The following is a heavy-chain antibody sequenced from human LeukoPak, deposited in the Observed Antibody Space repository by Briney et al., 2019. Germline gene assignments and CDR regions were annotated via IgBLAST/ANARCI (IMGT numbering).Heavy chain of an antibody. Sequence: PGGSLRLSCAASGFPFSTYGLHWVRQAPGKGLEWVAVTHADAIHGNNKYYADSVKGRFTISRDNAKNSLYLQMNSLRAEDTAVYYCARLGNIVGATNPPDVDYWGQGTLVTVSS. CDR1: GFPFSTYG. J-gene: IGHJ4*02. CDR2: THADAIHGNNK. V-gene: IGHV3-33*01. CDR3: ARLGNIVGATNPPDVDY. D-gene: IGHD1-26*01.